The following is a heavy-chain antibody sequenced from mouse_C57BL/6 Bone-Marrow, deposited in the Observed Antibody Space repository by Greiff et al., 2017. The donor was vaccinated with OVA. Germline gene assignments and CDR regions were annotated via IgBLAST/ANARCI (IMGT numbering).Heavy chain of an antibody. Sequence: EVKVEESGGGLVQPKGSLKLSCAASGFSFNTYAMNWVRQAPGKGLEWVARIRSKSNNYATYYADSVKDRFTISRDDSESMLYLQMNNLKTEDTAMYYCVRQIGSFFDYWGQGTTLTVSS. CDR2: IRSKSNNYAT. V-gene: IGHV10-1*01. J-gene: IGHJ2*01. CDR1: GFSFNTYA. D-gene: IGHD1-1*01. CDR3: VRQIGSFFDY.